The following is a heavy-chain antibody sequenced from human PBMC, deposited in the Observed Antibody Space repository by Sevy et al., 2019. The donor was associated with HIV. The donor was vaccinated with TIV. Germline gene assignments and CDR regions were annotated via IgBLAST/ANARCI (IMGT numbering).Heavy chain of an antibody. CDR1: GGSISYTTYY. V-gene: IGHV4-39*01. CDR3: ASPRYFFGSGSYFSNWFDP. Sequence: SDTLSLTCTVSGGSISYTTYYWGWVRQPPGKGLEWIGGIDYSGSTYYKPPLRSRVTMSVDTSKNQFSLKLSSVTAADTAVYYCASPRYFFGSGSYFSNWFDPWGQGTLVTVSS. J-gene: IGHJ5*02. D-gene: IGHD3-10*01. CDR2: IDYSGST.